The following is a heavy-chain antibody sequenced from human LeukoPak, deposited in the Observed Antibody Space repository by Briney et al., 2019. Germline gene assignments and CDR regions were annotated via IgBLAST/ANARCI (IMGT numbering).Heavy chain of an antibody. V-gene: IGHV3-30-3*02. Sequence: GRSLRLSCAASGFSFSIYAMHWVRQAPGKGLEWVAVISYHGRNKYYADSVKGRFTISRDNSKNTLYLQMNSLRAEDTAVYYCAKFFTGEYVRAFDVWGQGTMVTVSS. CDR1: GFSFSIYA. CDR2: ISYHGRNK. CDR3: AKFFTGEYVRAFDV. D-gene: IGHD3-10*02. J-gene: IGHJ3*01.